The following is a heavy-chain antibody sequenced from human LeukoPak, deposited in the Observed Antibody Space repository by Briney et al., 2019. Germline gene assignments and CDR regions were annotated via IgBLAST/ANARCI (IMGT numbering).Heavy chain of an antibody. D-gene: IGHD4-23*01. CDR1: GFTFSDYY. J-gene: IGHJ5*01. Sequence: GGSLRLSCAASGFTFSDYYMSWIRQAPGKGLEWVSYISGSGSTVYYASSVRGRFTISRDNAKNSLFLQMNSLRAEDTAVYYCARDRGNSDPGDWFDSWGQGTLVTVSS. CDR3: ARDRGNSDPGDWFDS. V-gene: IGHV3-11*01. CDR2: ISGSGSTV.